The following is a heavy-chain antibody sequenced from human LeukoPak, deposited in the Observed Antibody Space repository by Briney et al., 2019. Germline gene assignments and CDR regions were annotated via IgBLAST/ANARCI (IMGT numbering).Heavy chain of an antibody. J-gene: IGHJ4*02. D-gene: IGHD3-3*01. Sequence: AASVKVSCKASGYTFTGYYMHWVRQAPGQGLEWMGWINPNSGGTNYAQKFQGRVTMTRDTSISTAYMELSRLRSDDTAVYYCATIYYDFWSGYSFDYWGQGTLVTVSS. CDR3: ATIYYDFWSGYSFDY. CDR2: INPNSGGT. V-gene: IGHV1-2*02. CDR1: GYTFTGYY.